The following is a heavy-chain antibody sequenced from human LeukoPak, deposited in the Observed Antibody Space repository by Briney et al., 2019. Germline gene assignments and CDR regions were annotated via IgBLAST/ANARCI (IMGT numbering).Heavy chain of an antibody. J-gene: IGHJ1*01. CDR3: ARLDTPPDIVVVPAAGAEYFQH. CDR2: IYYSGST. D-gene: IGHD2-2*01. V-gene: IGHV4-59*08. CDR1: GGSISSYY. Sequence: SETLSLTCTVSGGSISSYYWSWIRQPPGKGLEWIGYIYYSGSTNYNPSLKSRVTISVDTSKNQFSLKLSSVTAADTAVYYCARLDTPPDIVVVPAAGAEYFQHWGQGTLVTVSS.